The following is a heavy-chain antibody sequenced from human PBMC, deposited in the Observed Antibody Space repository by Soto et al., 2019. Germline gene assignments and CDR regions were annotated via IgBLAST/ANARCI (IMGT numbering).Heavy chain of an antibody. D-gene: IGHD6-19*01. V-gene: IGHV4-39*01. CDR1: GGAISSSSYY. J-gene: IGHJ4*02. CDR2: IYYSGST. Sequence: SETLSLTCTVSGGAISSSSYYWGWIRQPPGKGLEWIGSIYYSGSTYYNPSLKSRVTISVDTSKNQFSLKLSSVTAADTAGYYCARLSGSGGLDYWGQGTLVTVSS. CDR3: ARLSGSGGLDY.